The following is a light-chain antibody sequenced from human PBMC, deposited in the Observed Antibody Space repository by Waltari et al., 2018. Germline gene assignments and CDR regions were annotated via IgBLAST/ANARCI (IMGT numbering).Light chain of an antibody. CDR1: QSVSRT. V-gene: IGKV3-20*01. CDR2: GAS. Sequence: EIVLTQSPGTLSLSPGERATLSCRASQSVSRTLAWSQQKPGQAPRLLIYGASTRATGIPERFSGGGSGTDFSLTISRLEPEDFALYYCQHYVRLPATFGQGTKVEIK. CDR3: QHYVRLPAT. J-gene: IGKJ1*01.